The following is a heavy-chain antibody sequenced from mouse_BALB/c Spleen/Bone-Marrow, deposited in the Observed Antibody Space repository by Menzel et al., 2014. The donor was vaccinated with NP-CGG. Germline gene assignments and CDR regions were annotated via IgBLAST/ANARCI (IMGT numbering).Heavy chain of an antibody. D-gene: IGHD2-1*01. CDR1: GFSLTSYG. CDR2: IWAGGST. CDR3: ARDHYGNYGGSFFAY. V-gene: IGHV2-9*02. J-gene: IGHJ3*01. Sequence: QVQLKESGPGLVAPSQSLSITCTVSGFSLTSYGVHWVRQPPGKGLEWLGVIWAGGSTNYNSALMSRLSISKDNSKSQVFLEMNSLQTDDTAMYYCARDHYGNYGGSFFAYWGQGTLVTVSA.